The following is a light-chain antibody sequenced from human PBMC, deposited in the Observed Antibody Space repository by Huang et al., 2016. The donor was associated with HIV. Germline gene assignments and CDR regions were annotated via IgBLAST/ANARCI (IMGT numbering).Light chain of an antibody. CDR3: QQSNIFPLT. CDR2: DAS. J-gene: IGKJ4*01. V-gene: IGKV1-16*02. CDR1: QDIRSN. Sequence: DIQMTQSPSSLSASVGERVTITCRASQDIRSNLAWFKQIPGQAPKSLIYDASSLQTGVPSKFRGNGYGTDFTLTISSLQPDDIATYYCQQSNIFPLTFGGGTKVEIK.